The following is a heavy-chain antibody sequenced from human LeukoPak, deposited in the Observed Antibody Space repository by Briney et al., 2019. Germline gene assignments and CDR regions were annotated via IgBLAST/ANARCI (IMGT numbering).Heavy chain of an antibody. CDR3: AREGLVLMVYVLFDY. CDR2: ISAYNGNT. Sequence: ASVKVSCKASGGTFSSYAISWVRQAPGQGLEWMGWISAYNGNTNYAQKLQGRVTMTTDTPTSTAYMELRSLRSDDTAVYYCAREGLVLMVYVLFDYWGQGTLVTVSS. J-gene: IGHJ4*02. D-gene: IGHD2-8*01. V-gene: IGHV1-18*01. CDR1: GGTFSSYA.